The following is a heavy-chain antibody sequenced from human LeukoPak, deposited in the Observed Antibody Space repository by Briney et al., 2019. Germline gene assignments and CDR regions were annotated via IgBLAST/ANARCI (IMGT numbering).Heavy chain of an antibody. D-gene: IGHD7-27*01. CDR2: INPNSGGT. J-gene: IGHJ5*02. V-gene: IGHV1-2*06. CDR1: GYTFTVYY. Sequence: ASVKVSCKASGYTFTVYYMHWVRQAPGQGLEWMGRINPNSGGTNYAQKFQGRVTMTRDTSISTAYMELSRLRSDDTAVYYWSRDYGTGAGNWFAPWGQGTLVTVSS. CDR3: SRDYGTGAGNWFAP.